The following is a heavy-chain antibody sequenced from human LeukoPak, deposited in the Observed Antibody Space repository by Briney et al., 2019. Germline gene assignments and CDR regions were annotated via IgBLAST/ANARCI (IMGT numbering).Heavy chain of an antibody. Sequence: ASVKVSCKASGGTLSRYAISWVRQAPGQGLEWMGGIITIFGTSNYAQKFQGRVTTTRDMSTSTVYMELNSLRSEDTAVYYCARASGYGDYHKVAFDYWGQGTLVTVSS. CDR1: GGTLSRYA. CDR2: IITIFGTS. J-gene: IGHJ4*02. CDR3: ARASGYGDYHKVAFDY. D-gene: IGHD4-17*01. V-gene: IGHV1-69*05.